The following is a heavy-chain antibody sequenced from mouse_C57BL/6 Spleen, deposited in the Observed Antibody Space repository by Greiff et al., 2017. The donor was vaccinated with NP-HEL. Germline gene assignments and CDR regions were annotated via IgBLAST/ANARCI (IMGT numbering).Heavy chain of an antibody. CDR2: IYPGSGST. Sequence: QVQLQQPGAELVMPGASVKMSCKASGYTFTSYWITWVKQRPGQGLEWIGDIYPGSGSTNYNEKFKSKATLTVDTSSSTAYMQLSSLTSEDSAVYYCAREEKATMITTPAWFAYWGQGTLVTVSA. CDR1: GYTFTSYW. D-gene: IGHD2-4*01. V-gene: IGHV1-55*01. CDR3: AREEKATMITTPAWFAY. J-gene: IGHJ3*01.